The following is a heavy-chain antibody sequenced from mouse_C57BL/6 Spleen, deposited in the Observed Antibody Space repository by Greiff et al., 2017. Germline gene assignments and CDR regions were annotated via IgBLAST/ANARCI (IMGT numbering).Heavy chain of an antibody. CDR3: ASSITTRRYYACDY. CDR2: IYPGSGST. D-gene: IGHD1-1*01. V-gene: IGHV1-55*01. J-gene: IGHJ4*01. CDR1: GYTFTSYW. Sequence: VQLQQSGAELVKPGASVKMSCKASGYTFTSYWITWVKQRPGQGLEWIGDIYPGSGSTNYNEKFKSKATLTVDTSSSTAYMQLSSLTSEDSAVYFGASSITTRRYYACDYWGQGTSVTVSS.